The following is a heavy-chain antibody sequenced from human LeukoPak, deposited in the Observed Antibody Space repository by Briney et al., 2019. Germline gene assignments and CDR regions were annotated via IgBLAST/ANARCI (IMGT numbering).Heavy chain of an antibody. J-gene: IGHJ6*02. Sequence: GGSLRLSCAASGFTFSSYTMNWVRQAPGKGLEWVSSIGSSSSYIYYADSVKGRFTISRDNAKNSLYLQMNSLRAEDTAVYYCARASIVVVPAAMMTYYYYGMDVWGQGTTVTVSS. CDR1: GFTFSSYT. D-gene: IGHD2-2*01. V-gene: IGHV3-21*01. CDR2: IGSSSSYI. CDR3: ARASIVVVPAAMMTYYYYGMDV.